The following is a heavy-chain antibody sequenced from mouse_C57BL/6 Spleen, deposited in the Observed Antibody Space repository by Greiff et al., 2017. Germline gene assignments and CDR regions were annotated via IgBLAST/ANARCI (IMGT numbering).Heavy chain of an antibody. CDR1: GYTFTSYW. D-gene: IGHD1-1*01. CDR3: ARLDYVSSLDY. Sequence: VQLQQPGPELVKPGASVKMSCKASGYTFTSYWMHWVKQRPGQGLEWIGNINPSNGGTNYNEKFKSKATRTVDKSSSTAYMQLSSLTSEDSAVYYCARLDYVSSLDYWGQGTTLTVSS. CDR2: INPSNGGT. J-gene: IGHJ2*01. V-gene: IGHV1-53*01.